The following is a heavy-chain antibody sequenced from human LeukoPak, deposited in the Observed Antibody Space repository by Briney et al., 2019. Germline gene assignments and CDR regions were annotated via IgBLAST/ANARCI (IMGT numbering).Heavy chain of an antibody. J-gene: IGHJ4*02. CDR1: RYTFTSHD. CDR2: MSPNSGNT. Sequence: ASVKVSCKASRYTFTSHDINWVRQATGQGFEWMGWMSPNSGNTGYAHRFQGRVAMTRNTAISTAYMELSSLRSEDTAVYYCTVGPPNWGFDYWGQGTLVTVSS. V-gene: IGHV1-8*01. CDR3: TVGPPNWGFDY. D-gene: IGHD7-27*01.